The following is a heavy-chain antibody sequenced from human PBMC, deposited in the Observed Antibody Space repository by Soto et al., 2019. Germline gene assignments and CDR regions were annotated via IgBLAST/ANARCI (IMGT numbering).Heavy chain of an antibody. CDR1: GFTFSTYG. CDR3: ARGDYHDTSGPFSDAFDV. Sequence: GGSLRLSCAASGFTFSTYGMHWVRQAPGKGLEWVAVISYDGSDKYYADSVKGRFTISRDNSKNTLYLQMNSLRAEDTAVYYCARGDYHDTSGPFSDAFDVWGQGTMVTVSS. D-gene: IGHD3-22*01. CDR2: ISYDGSDK. J-gene: IGHJ3*01. V-gene: IGHV3-30*03.